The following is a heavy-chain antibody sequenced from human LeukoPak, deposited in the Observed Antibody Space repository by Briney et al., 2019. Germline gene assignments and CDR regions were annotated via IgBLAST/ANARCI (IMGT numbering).Heavy chain of an antibody. Sequence: ASVKVSCKASGGTFSSYAISWVRQAPGQGLEWMGIINPSGGSTSYAQKFQGRVTMTRDTSTSTVYMELSSLRSEDTAVYYCARDREAYSWAAAGSFSASDYWGQGTLVTVSS. D-gene: IGHD6-13*01. CDR2: INPSGGST. CDR3: ARDREAYSWAAAGSFSASDY. J-gene: IGHJ4*02. CDR1: GGTFSSYA. V-gene: IGHV1-46*01.